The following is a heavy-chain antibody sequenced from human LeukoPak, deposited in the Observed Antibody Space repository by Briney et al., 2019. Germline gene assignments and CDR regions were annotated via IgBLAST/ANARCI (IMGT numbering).Heavy chain of an antibody. Sequence: SETLSLTCALYGGSFSGYYWSWIRQPPGKGLEWIGEINHSGSTNYNPSLKSRVTISVDTSKNQFSLNLSTETAADTAVYYCARREGDTSMVRSLDYWGQGTLVTVSS. J-gene: IGHJ4*02. V-gene: IGHV4-34*01. CDR2: INHSGST. CDR1: GGSFSGYY. CDR3: ARREGDTSMVRSLDY. D-gene: IGHD3-10*01.